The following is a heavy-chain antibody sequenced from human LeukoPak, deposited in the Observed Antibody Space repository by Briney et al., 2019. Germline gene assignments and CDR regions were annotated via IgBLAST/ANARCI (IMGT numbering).Heavy chain of an antibody. D-gene: IGHD3-22*01. Sequence: SETLSLTCTVSGGSISSYYWSWIRQPPGKGLEWVGYIYCSRSTNYNPSLKSRVTILVDTSKNQFSLKLSSVTAADTAVYFCARGPYSYDSSGAFDIWGQGTRVAVSS. V-gene: IGHV4-59*08. CDR2: IYCSRST. CDR1: GGSISSYY. CDR3: ARGPYSYDSSGAFDI. J-gene: IGHJ3*02.